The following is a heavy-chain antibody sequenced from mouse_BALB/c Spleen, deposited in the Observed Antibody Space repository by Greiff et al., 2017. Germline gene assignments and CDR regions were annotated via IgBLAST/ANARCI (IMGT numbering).Heavy chain of an antibody. J-gene: IGHJ3*01. D-gene: IGHD1-1*01. CDR3: ARSDYYGSSWFAY. V-gene: IGHV14-1*02. CDR1: GFNIKDYY. Sequence: EVQLQQSGAELVRPGALVKLSCKASGFNIKDYYMHWVKQRPEQGLEWIGWIDPENGNTIYDPKFQGKASITADTSSNTAYLQLSSLTSEDTAVYYCARSDYYGSSWFAYWGQGTLVTVSA. CDR2: IDPENGNT.